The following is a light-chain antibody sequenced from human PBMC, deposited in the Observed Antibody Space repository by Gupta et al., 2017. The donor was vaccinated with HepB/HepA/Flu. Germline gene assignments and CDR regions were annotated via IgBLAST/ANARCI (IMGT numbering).Light chain of an antibody. J-gene: IGLJ1*01. CDR2: DVR. CDR3: SSFTSSGTHV. V-gene: IGLV2-14*03. CDR1: SSDVGGYDY. Sequence: CALPLSASISGSPGQSITISCTGTSSDVGGYDYVSWYQQHPGKAPRLMIYDVRNRPSGVSNRFSGSKSGNTASLTISGLQAEDEADYYCSSFTSSGTHVFGSGTKVTVL.